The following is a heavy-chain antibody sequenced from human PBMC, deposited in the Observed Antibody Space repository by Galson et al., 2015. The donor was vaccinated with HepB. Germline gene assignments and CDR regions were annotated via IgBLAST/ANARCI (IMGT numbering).Heavy chain of an antibody. Sequence: SLRLSCAASAFTFRTYWMAWVRQAPGQGLEWVASIKTDGSERNYVDSVRGRFTISRDNARSLLHLYMNSVRVDDTAVYYCVRVNSYDGSAYRVFDFWGQGAPVTVSS. CDR3: VRVNSYDGSAYRVFDF. V-gene: IGHV3-7*03. J-gene: IGHJ4*02. CDR2: IKTDGSER. CDR1: AFTFRTYW. D-gene: IGHD3-22*01.